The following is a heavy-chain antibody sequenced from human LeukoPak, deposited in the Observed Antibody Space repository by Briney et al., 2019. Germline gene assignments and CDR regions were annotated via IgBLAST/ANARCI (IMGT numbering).Heavy chain of an antibody. D-gene: IGHD2-2*01. Sequence: GGSLRLSCAASGFTFSSYWMSWVRQAPGKGPEWISYISSSGHSIYYADSVKGRFTISRDSAKNSLYLQMNSLRAEDTAVYYCVSCGTTTCIIRFDHWGQGTLVTVSS. J-gene: IGHJ4*02. V-gene: IGHV3-48*01. CDR1: GFTFSSYW. CDR3: VSCGTTTCIIRFDH. CDR2: ISSSGHSI.